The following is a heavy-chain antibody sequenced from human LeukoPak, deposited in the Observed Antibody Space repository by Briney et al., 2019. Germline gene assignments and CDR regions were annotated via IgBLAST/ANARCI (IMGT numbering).Heavy chain of an antibody. CDR2: IVVGSGNT. J-gene: IGHJ4*02. CDR1: GYTFTSYA. D-gene: IGHD1-26*01. Sequence: EASVKVSCKASGYTFTSYAMNWVRQARGQRLEWIGWIVVGSGNTNYAQKFQERVTITRDMSTSTAYMELSSLRSEDTAVYYCAALGATRDGFDYWGQGTLVTVSS. CDR3: AALGATRDGFDY. V-gene: IGHV1-58*02.